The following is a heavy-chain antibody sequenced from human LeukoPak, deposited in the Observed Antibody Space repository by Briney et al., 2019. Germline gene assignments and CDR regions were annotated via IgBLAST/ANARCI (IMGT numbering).Heavy chain of an antibody. CDR1: GYTFTGYY. D-gene: IGHD1-7*01. CDR2: INGNSGGT. V-gene: IGHV1-2*02. Sequence: GASVKASCKSSGYTFTGYYVHWVRQAPGQGLEWMGWINGNSGGTKYAQKFQGRVTMTRDTSISTAYMELSRLRSDDTAVYHCARGSWNFLDYWGQGTLVTVSS. CDR3: ARGSWNFLDY. J-gene: IGHJ4*02.